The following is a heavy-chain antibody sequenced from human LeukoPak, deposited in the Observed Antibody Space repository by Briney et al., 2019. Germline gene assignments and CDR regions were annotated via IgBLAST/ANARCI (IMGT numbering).Heavy chain of an antibody. CDR3: ARDYFTRYCSGGSCYFDAFDI. Sequence: PSETLSLTCTVSGDSISSYYWSWIRQPAGKGREWIGRIYTSGSTNYNPSLKSRVTMSVDTSKNQFSLKLSSVTAADTAVYYCARDYFTRYCSGGSCYFDAFDIWGQRTMVTVSS. CDR1: GDSISSYY. V-gene: IGHV4-4*07. CDR2: IYTSGST. J-gene: IGHJ3*02. D-gene: IGHD2-15*01.